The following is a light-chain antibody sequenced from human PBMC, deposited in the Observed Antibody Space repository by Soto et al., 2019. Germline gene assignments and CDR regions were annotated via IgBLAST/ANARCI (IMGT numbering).Light chain of an antibody. CDR2: EVS. Sequence: QSALTQPPSASGSPGQSVTISCTGSSSDVGGYNYVSWYQQHPGKAPKLMIYEVSKRPSGVPDRFSGSKSGNTASLTISGLQAEDEADYYCGSYAGRSYVFGTGTKVTVL. J-gene: IGLJ1*01. CDR3: GSYAGRSYV. CDR1: SSDVGGYNY. V-gene: IGLV2-8*01.